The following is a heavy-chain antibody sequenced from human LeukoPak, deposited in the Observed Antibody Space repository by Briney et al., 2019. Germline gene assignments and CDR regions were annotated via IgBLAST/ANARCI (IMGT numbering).Heavy chain of an antibody. J-gene: IGHJ5*02. CDR2: IYYSGST. Sequence: SETLSLTCTVSGGSTSSYYWSWIRQPPGKGLEWIGYIYYSGSTNYNPSLKSRVTISVDTSKNQFSLKLSSVTAADTAVYYCAREVWFDPWGQGTLVTVSS. V-gene: IGHV4-59*12. CDR1: GGSTSSYY. CDR3: AREVWFDP.